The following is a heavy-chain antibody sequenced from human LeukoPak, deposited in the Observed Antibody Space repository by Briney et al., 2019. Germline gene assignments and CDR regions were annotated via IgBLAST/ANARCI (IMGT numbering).Heavy chain of an antibody. Sequence: PSETLSLTCAVYGGSFSGYYWSWIRQPPGKGLEWIGEINHSGSTNYNPSLKSRVTISVDTSKNQFSLKLSSVTAADTAVYYCARDGPELLGWGQGTLVTVSS. D-gene: IGHD1-26*01. CDR1: GGSFSGYY. J-gene: IGHJ4*02. CDR2: INHSGST. V-gene: IGHV4-34*01. CDR3: ARDGPELLG.